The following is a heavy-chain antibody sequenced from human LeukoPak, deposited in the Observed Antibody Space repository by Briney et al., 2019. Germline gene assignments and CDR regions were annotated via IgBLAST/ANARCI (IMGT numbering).Heavy chain of an antibody. D-gene: IGHD3-10*01. Sequence: GGSLRPSCAASGFTFSSYGMQWVRQAPGKGLEWVAVIWFDGSNKYYADSVKGRFTLSRDNSKNTLYLQMNSLRAEDTAVYYCARENYGSGSYQAFDYWGQGTLVTVSS. CDR1: GFTFSSYG. J-gene: IGHJ4*02. CDR2: IWFDGSNK. V-gene: IGHV3-33*01. CDR3: ARENYGSGSYQAFDY.